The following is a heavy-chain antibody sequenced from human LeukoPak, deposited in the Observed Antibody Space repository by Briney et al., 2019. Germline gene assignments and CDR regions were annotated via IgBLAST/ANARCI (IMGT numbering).Heavy chain of an antibody. CDR2: ISGSGGST. CDR1: GFTFSSYA. CDR3: AKECSGSWFEHNWFDP. Sequence: PGGSLRLSCAASGFTFSSYAMSWVRQAPGKGLEWVSAISGSGGSTYYADSVKGRFTISRDNSKNTLYLQMNSLRAEDMAVYYCAKECSGSWFEHNWFDPWGQGTLVTVSS. V-gene: IGHV3-23*01. J-gene: IGHJ5*02. D-gene: IGHD6-13*01.